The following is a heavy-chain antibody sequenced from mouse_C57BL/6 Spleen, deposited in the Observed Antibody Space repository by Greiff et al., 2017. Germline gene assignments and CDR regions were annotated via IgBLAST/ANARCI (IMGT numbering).Heavy chain of an antibody. CDR1: GFTFSSYA. D-gene: IGHD4-1*01. Sequence: EVQVVESGEGLVKPGGSLKLSCAASGFTFSSYAMSWVRQTPEKRLEWVAYISSGGDYIYYADTVKGRFTISRDNARNTLYLQMSSLKSEDTAMYYCTRDLTGKGHWYFDVWGTGTTVTVSS. CDR2: ISSGGDYI. J-gene: IGHJ1*03. V-gene: IGHV5-9-1*02. CDR3: TRDLTGKGHWYFDV.